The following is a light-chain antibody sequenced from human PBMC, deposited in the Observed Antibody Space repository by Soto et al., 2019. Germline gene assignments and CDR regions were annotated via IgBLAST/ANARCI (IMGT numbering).Light chain of an antibody. CDR2: KAS. CDR3: QQYGNLWT. V-gene: IGKV1-5*03. Sequence: DIQLTQSPSTLSASVGDRVTISCRASQSINKYLAWYQQKPGKAPQLLIYKASTLESGVPSTFSGSGSGTEFSLTISSLQPDDFATYYCQQYGNLWTFGQGTKVDIK. CDR1: QSINKY. J-gene: IGKJ1*01.